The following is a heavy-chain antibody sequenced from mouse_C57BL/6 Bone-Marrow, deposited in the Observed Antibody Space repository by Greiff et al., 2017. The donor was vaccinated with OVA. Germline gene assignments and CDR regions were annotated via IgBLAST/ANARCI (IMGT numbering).Heavy chain of an antibody. CDR3: AEVYLLWLRRGGYYFDY. D-gene: IGHD2-2*01. J-gene: IGHJ2*01. V-gene: IGHV2-3*01. CDR1: GFSLTSYG. Sequence: VKLVESGPGLVAPSQSLSITCTVSGFSLTSYGVSWVRQPPGQGLEWLGVLWGDGSTNYHSALISRLSISKDNSKSQVFLKLNSLQTDDTATYYGAEVYLLWLRRGGYYFDYWGQGTTLTVSS. CDR2: LWGDGST.